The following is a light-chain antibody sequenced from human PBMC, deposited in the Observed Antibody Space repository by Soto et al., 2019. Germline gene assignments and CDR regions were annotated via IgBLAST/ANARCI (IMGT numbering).Light chain of an antibody. CDR1: ALPKQY. Sequence: SYELTQPPSVSVSPGQTARITCSGDALPKQYAYWYQQKPGQAPVVVIYKDNGRPSGIPERFSGSSSGTTVTLTISGVQAEDEAHYYCQSSDSSGRYPYVFGTGTKV. CDR3: QSSDSSGRYPYV. J-gene: IGLJ1*01. V-gene: IGLV3-25*02. CDR2: KDN.